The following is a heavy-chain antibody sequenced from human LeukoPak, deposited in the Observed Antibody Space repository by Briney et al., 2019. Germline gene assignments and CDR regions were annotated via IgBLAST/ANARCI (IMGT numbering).Heavy chain of an antibody. CDR1: GLTVSSNY. J-gene: IGHJ6*02. CDR3: ARDRVDIVATHWCQPSPPRPSYGMDV. Sequence: GGSLRLSFAASGLTVSSNYMSWVRQAPGKGLEWVSVIYSCGSTYYADSVKGRFTISRDNSKNTLYLQMNSLRAEDTAVYYCARDRVDIVATHWCQPSPPRPSYGMDVWGQGTTVTVSS. V-gene: IGHV3-66*03. CDR2: IYSCGST. D-gene: IGHD5-12*01.